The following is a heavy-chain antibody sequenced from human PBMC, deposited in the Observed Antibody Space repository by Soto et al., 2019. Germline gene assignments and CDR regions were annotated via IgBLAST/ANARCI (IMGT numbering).Heavy chain of an antibody. CDR2: IYYSGST. CDR3: ARGPYYDGSGSHAFGT. D-gene: IGHD3-10*01. CDR1: GGSISSYY. J-gene: IGHJ3*02. Sequence: QVQLQESGPGLVKPSETLSLTCTVSGGSISSYYWSWIRQPPGKGLEWIGYIYYSGSTNYNPSLQSRVTLSVETCKNQFSLKLSSVAAADPAVYYFARGPYYDGSGSHAFGTWGQGTMVTVSS. V-gene: IGHV4-59*08.